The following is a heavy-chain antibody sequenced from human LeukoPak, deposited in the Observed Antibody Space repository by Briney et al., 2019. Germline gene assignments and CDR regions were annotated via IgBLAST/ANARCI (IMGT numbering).Heavy chain of an antibody. D-gene: IGHD2-15*01. CDR2: ISAYNGNT. V-gene: IGHV1-18*01. Sequence: ASVKVSCKASGYTFTSYGISWVRQAPGQGLEWMGWISAYNGNTNYAQKLQGRVTMTTDTSTSTAYMELRSLRSDDTAVYYCARGVAAQWEDYYYYGMDVWGQGTTVTVSS. CDR3: ARGVAAQWEDYYYYGMDV. CDR1: GYTFTSYG. J-gene: IGHJ6*02.